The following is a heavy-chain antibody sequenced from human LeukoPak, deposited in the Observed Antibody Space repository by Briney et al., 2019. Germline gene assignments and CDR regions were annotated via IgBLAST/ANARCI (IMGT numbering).Heavy chain of an antibody. CDR3: ARDPYSGSYGNYYYYLMDV. V-gene: IGHV3-48*03. CDR2: ISSSGSTI. CDR1: GFTFSSYE. D-gene: IGHD1-26*01. J-gene: IGHJ6*03. Sequence: GGSLRLSCAASGFTFSSYEMNWVRQAPGKGLEWVSYISSSGSTIYYADSVKGRFTISRDNAKNSLYLQMNSLRAEDTAVYYCARDPYSGSYGNYYYYLMDVWGKGTTVTISS.